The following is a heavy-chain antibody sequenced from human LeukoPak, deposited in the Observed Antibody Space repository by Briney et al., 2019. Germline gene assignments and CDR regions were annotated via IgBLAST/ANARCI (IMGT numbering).Heavy chain of an antibody. V-gene: IGHV1-18*01. CDR2: ISAYNGNT. CDR3: ARVIGSPPYYYYYYMDV. D-gene: IGHD3-10*01. Sequence: ASVKVSCKASGHTFTSYGISWVRQAPGQGLEWMGWISAYNGNTNYAQKLQGRVTMTTDTSTSTAYMELRSLRSGDTAVYYCARVIGSPPYYYYYYMDVWGKGTTVTVSS. CDR1: GHTFTSYG. J-gene: IGHJ6*03.